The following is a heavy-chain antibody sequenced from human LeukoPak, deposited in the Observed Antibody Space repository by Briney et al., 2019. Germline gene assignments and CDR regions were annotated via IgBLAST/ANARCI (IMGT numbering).Heavy chain of an antibody. J-gene: IGHJ4*02. Sequence: GESLKISCKGSGYNFTSDWIGWVRQMPGKGLEWMGIIYPGDSDTRYSPSFQGQATISADKSISTAYLQWNSLKASDTAMYYCARTLRSVFDYWGQGTLVTVSS. D-gene: IGHD3-3*01. CDR2: IYPGDSDT. CDR3: ARTLRSVFDY. CDR1: GYNFTSDW. V-gene: IGHV5-51*01.